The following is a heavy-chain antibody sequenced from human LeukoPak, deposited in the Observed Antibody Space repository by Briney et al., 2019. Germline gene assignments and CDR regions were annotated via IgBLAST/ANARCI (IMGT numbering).Heavy chain of an antibody. CDR2: ISSSSSYI. J-gene: IGHJ3*02. D-gene: IGHD3-3*01. V-gene: IGHV3-21*01. Sequence: GGSLRLSCAASGFTFSSYSMNWVRRAPGKGLEWVSSISSSSSYIYYADSVKGRFTISRDNAKNSLYLQMNSLRAEDTAVYYCARAIFGVVNAFDIWGQGTMVTVSS. CDR3: ARAIFGVVNAFDI. CDR1: GFTFSSYS.